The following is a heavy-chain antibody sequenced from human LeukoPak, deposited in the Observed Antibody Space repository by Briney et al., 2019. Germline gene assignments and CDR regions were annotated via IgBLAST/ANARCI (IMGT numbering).Heavy chain of an antibody. CDR3: VRVNTYYYDSSPS. CDR2: ISYDASNK. CDR1: GFTFSTFG. J-gene: IGHJ4*02. V-gene: IGHV3-30*03. Sequence: GGSLRLSCAASGFTFSTFGMHWVRHAPGKGLEWVAVISYDASNKYYADSVKSRFTISRDNSKNTLYLQMNSVRVEDTAVYYCVRVNTYYYDSSPSWGQGTLVTVSS. D-gene: IGHD3-22*01.